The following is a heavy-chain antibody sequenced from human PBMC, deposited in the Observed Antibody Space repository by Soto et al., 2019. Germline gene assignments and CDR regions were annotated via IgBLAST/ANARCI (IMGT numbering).Heavy chain of an antibody. CDR1: GGSISSSSYY. Sequence: KASETLSLTCTVSGGSISSSSYYWGWIRQPPGKGLEWIGSIYYSGSTYYNPSLKSRVTISVDTSKNQFSLKLSSVTAADTAVYYCARPGYSSSGFDYWGQGTLVTVSS. V-gene: IGHV4-39*01. J-gene: IGHJ4*02. CDR2: IYYSGST. D-gene: IGHD6-13*01. CDR3: ARPGYSSSGFDY.